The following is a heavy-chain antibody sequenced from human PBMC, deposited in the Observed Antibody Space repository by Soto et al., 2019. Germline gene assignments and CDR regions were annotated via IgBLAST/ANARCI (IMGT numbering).Heavy chain of an antibody. CDR1: GYSVTSYW. V-gene: IGHV5-51*01. CDR2: IYPGDSDT. CDR3: ARSIGYFDWLGDY. J-gene: IGHJ4*02. D-gene: IGHD3-9*01. Sequence: PGESLKISCKGSGYSVTSYWIGWVRQMLGKGLEWMGIIYPGDSDTRYSPSFQGQVTISADKSISTAYLQWSSLKASDTAMYYCARSIGYFDWLGDYWGQGTLVTVSS.